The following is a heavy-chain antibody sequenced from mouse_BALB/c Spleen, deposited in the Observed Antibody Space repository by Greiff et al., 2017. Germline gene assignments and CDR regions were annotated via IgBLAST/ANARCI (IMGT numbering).Heavy chain of an antibody. Sequence: QVQLQQSGAELMKPGASVKISCKATGYTFSSYWIEWVKQRPGHGLEWIGEILPGSGSTNYNEKFKGKATFTADTSSNTAYMQLSILTSEDSAVYYCASPITTVVATDYFDYWGQGTTLTVSS. CDR1: GYTFSSYW. V-gene: IGHV1-9*01. D-gene: IGHD1-1*01. CDR2: ILPGSGST. J-gene: IGHJ2*01. CDR3: ASPITTVVATDYFDY.